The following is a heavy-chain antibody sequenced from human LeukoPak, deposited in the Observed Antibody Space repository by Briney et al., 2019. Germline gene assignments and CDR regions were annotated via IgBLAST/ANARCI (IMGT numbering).Heavy chain of an antibody. Sequence: NSSETLSLTCTVSGGSISSYYWSWIRQPPGKGLEWIGYIYYSGSTNYNPSLKSRVTISVDTSKNQFSADTAVYYCARMVRGVITLFDYWGQGTLVTVSS. CDR1: GGSISSYY. CDR2: IYYSGST. J-gene: IGHJ4*02. D-gene: IGHD3-10*01. CDR3: ARMVRGVITLFDY. V-gene: IGHV4-59*01.